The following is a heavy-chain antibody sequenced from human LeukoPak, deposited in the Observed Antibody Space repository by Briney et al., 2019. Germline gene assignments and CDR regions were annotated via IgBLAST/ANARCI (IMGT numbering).Heavy chain of an antibody. J-gene: IGHJ4*02. CDR1: GFTFSSYW. CDR2: INGNGGST. D-gene: IGHD2-21*02. V-gene: IGHV3-20*04. Sequence: GGSLRLSCAASGFTFSSYWMSWVRQAPGKGLEWVSGINGNGGSTGYADSVKGRFTISRDNAKNSLYLQMNSLRAEDTALYYCARDRSSFGYCGGDCYSYYFDYWGQGTLVTVSS. CDR3: ARDRSSFGYCGGDCYSYYFDY.